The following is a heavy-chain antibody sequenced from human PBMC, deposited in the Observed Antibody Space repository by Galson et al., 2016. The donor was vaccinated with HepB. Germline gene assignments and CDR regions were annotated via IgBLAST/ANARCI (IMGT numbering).Heavy chain of an antibody. Sequence: SLRLSCAASGFTFSSYPMHWVRQAPGKGLEWVAAISYDGRKKFYADAVKGRFTISRDNSKDTVYLQMNGLRVEDTAVYYCARQTHSDDYVTPYFDSWGQGTLVTVSS. V-gene: IGHV3-30*04. D-gene: IGHD4-17*01. CDR1: GFTFSSYP. J-gene: IGHJ4*02. CDR3: ARQTHSDDYVTPYFDS. CDR2: ISYDGRKK.